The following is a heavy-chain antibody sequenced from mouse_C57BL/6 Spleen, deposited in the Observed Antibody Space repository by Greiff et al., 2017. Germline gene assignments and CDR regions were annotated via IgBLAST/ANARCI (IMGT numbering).Heavy chain of an antibody. CDR2: IYPGDGDT. V-gene: IGHV1-80*01. Sequence: VQLQQSGAELVKPGASVKISCKASGYAFSSYWMNWVKQRPGKGLEWIGQIYPGDGDTNYNGKFKGKATLTADKSSSTAYMQLSSLTSEDSAVYFCARRGLRRLYYYAMDYWGQGTSVTVS. D-gene: IGHD2-2*01. J-gene: IGHJ4*01. CDR1: GYAFSSYW. CDR3: ARRGLRRLYYYAMDY.